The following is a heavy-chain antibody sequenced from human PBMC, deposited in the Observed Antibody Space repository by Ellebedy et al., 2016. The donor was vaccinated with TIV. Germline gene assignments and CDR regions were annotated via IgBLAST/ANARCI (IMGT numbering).Heavy chain of an antibody. D-gene: IGHD5-12*01. CDR2: INQGGSET. V-gene: IGHV3-7*01. CDR3: ASAARGSGAYESF. J-gene: IGHJ4*02. CDR1: GFTFSRFW. Sequence: GESLKISCAASGFTFSRFWMAWVRQAPGKGLEWVATINQGGSETYYVDSVKGRFTISRANSKNSLYLQMNSLRADDTALYYCASAARGSGAYESFWGQGTLVTVSS.